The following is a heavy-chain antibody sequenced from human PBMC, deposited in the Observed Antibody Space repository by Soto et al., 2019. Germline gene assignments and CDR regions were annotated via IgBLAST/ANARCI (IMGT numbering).Heavy chain of an antibody. Sequence: QVQLVQSGTEVKKPGASVNVSCKASGYTFTNYDISWVRQAPGQGLEWMGWISTYNGNTNYAHKFQGRVTMTTDISSSTAYMELRSLTSDDTALYSCARDRSTHDYWGQGTLVAVSS. CDR3: ARDRSTHDY. V-gene: IGHV1-18*01. J-gene: IGHJ4*02. CDR2: ISTYNGNT. CDR1: GYTFTNYD. D-gene: IGHD1-1*01.